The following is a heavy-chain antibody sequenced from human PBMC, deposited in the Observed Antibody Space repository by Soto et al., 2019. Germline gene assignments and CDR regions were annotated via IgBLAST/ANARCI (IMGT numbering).Heavy chain of an antibody. CDR3: ARETVVRYFDL. CDR2: IYYSGST. CDR1: GGSVSSGSYY. D-gene: IGHD2-15*01. J-gene: IGHJ2*01. V-gene: IGHV4-61*01. Sequence: QVQLQESGPGLVKPSETLSLTCTVSGGSVSSGSYYWSWIRQPPGKGLEWIGYIYYSGSTNYHPSLTSRVPISVDTSKNQFALKLSSVTAADTAVYYCARETVVRYFDLWGRGTLVTVSS.